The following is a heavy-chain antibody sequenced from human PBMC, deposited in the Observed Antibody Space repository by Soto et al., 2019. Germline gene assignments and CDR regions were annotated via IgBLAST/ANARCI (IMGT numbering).Heavy chain of an antibody. CDR1: GFTFSSYA. Sequence: GGSLRLSCAASGFTFSSYAMGWVRQGPGKGLEWVAVVSIGGSTNYADSVRGRFTISRDNSKNTLSLQMNSLTAEDTAVYFCAKRRGAGGHFDYWGQGALVTVSS. CDR2: VSIGGST. J-gene: IGHJ4*02. D-gene: IGHD2-15*01. V-gene: IGHV3-23*01. CDR3: AKRRGAGGHFDY.